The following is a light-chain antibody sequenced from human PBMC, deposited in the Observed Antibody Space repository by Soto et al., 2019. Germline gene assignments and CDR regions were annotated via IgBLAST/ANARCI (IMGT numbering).Light chain of an antibody. CDR1: QGIRNE. V-gene: IGKV1-6*01. Sequence: AIQMTQSPSSLSASVGDRVTITCRASQGIRNELGWYQQKPGKAPKLLIYAASTLERGVPSRFSGSGSGTDFTLTISSLQPEDFTTYYCLQDYNYPYTFGQGTKLEIK. J-gene: IGKJ2*01. CDR2: AAS. CDR3: LQDYNYPYT.